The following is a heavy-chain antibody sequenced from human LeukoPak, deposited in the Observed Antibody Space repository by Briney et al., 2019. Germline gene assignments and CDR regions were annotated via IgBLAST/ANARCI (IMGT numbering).Heavy chain of an antibody. Sequence: PGGSLRLSCAASGYTFSDYGMSWVRQVPGKGLEWVSGLNRNGDITGYADFVQGRFTISRDNAKNSLYLQMNSLRVEDTALYYCARKGLGGELGGFDSWGQGTLVTVSS. D-gene: IGHD1-26*01. J-gene: IGHJ4*02. CDR2: LNRNGDIT. V-gene: IGHV3-20*04. CDR3: ARKGLGGELGGFDS. CDR1: GYTFSDYG.